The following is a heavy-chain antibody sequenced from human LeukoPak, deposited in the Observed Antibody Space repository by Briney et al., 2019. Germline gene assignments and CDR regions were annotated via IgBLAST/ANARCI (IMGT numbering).Heavy chain of an antibody. CDR2: IKQDGSEK. V-gene: IGHV3-7*01. Sequence: PGGSLRLSCAASGFTFSSYLMSWVRQAPGKGLEWVSNIKQDGSEKYHVDSVKGRFTISRDNAKNSLYLQMNSLRAEDTAVYYCAREYYDFWSGYPNHWGQGTLVTVSS. J-gene: IGHJ5*02. CDR3: AREYYDFWSGYPNH. D-gene: IGHD3-3*01. CDR1: GFTFSSYL.